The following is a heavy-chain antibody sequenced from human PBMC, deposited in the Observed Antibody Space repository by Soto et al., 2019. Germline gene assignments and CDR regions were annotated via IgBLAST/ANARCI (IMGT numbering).Heavy chain of an antibody. D-gene: IGHD5-18*01. CDR2: INPSDGRT. V-gene: IGHV1-46*01. CDR1: GYPFPSYH. Sequence: SSVKVSCKASGYPFPSYHMHEVRQAPGQGLEWMGLINPSDGRTLYAETVEGRFTMTSDTSTTIVYMELSSLRSEDTAVYYCARASEYSCGYNYFDHWGPGTLVTVSS. CDR3: ARASEYSCGYNYFDH. J-gene: IGHJ5*02.